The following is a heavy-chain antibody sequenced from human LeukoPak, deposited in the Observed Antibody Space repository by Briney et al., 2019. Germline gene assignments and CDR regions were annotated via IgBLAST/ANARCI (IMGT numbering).Heavy chain of an antibody. CDR3: AREVSARDGSLGRPFDY. CDR1: GGSISSYY. CDR2: NYTSGST. Sequence: SETLSLTCTVSGGSISSYYWSWIRQPAGKGLEWIGRNYTSGSTNYNSSLKSRLTMSVDTSKNQFSLKLSSVTAADAAVYYCAREVSARDGSLGRPFDYWGQGTLVTVSS. J-gene: IGHJ4*02. V-gene: IGHV4-4*07. D-gene: IGHD3-10*01.